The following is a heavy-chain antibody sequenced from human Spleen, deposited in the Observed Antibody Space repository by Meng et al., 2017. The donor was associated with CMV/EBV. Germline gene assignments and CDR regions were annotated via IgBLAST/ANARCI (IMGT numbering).Heavy chain of an antibody. V-gene: IGHV1-69*10. CDR2: IIPILGIA. D-gene: IGHD2-2*01. J-gene: IGHJ4*02. CDR1: GGTFSSYA. Sequence: SVKVSCKASGGTFSSYAISWVRQAPGQGLEWMGGIIPILGIANYAQKFQGRVTITTDESTSTGYMELSSLRSEDTAVYYCATGIRVPAARLDYWGQGTLVTVSS. CDR3: ATGIRVPAARLDY.